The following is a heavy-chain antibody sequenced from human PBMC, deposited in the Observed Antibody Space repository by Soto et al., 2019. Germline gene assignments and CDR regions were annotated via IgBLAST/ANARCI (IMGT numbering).Heavy chain of an antibody. CDR3: ARDNSRDFWSGYSHYYFDY. D-gene: IGHD3-3*01. CDR2: ISAYSGKA. Sequence: GASVKVSCKASGYTLTSYGISWVRQAPGQGLEWMGWISAYSGKANYAQKLQGRVTMTTDTSTRTAYMELRSLRSDDTAVYFCARDNSRDFWSGYSHYYFDYWGQGALVTVSS. CDR1: GYTLTSYG. V-gene: IGHV1-18*01. J-gene: IGHJ4*02.